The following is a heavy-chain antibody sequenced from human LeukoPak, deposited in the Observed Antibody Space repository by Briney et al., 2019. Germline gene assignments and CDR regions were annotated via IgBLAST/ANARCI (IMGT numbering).Heavy chain of an antibody. J-gene: IGHJ3*02. CDR1: GFTFSSYS. CDR2: ISSSSSYI. CDR3: ARSRVRGQNNAFDI. Sequence: GGSLRLSCAASGFTFSSYSMNWDRQAPGKGLEWVSSISSSSSYIYYADSVKGRFTISRDNAKNSLYLQMNSLRAEDTAVYYCARSRVRGQNNAFDIWGQGTMVTVSS. V-gene: IGHV3-21*01. D-gene: IGHD3-10*01.